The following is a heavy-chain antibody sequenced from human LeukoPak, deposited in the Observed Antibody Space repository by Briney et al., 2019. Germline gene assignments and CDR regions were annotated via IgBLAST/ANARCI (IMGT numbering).Heavy chain of an antibody. J-gene: IGHJ6*03. Sequence: GGSLRLSCAASGFTFSSYWMPWVRQAPGKGLVWVSRINSDGSSTSYADSVKGRFTISKDNAKNTLYLQMNSLRAEDTAVSYCARDTPLYYYMDVWGKGTTVTVSS. CDR2: INSDGSST. CDR1: GFTFSSYW. CDR3: ARDTPLYYYMDV. V-gene: IGHV3-74*01. D-gene: IGHD2-15*01.